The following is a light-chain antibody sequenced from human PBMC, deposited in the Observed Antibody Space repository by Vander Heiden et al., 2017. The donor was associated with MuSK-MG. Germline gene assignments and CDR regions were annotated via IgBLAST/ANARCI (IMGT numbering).Light chain of an antibody. Sequence: SYVLTQPPSVSVAPGKTARITCGGNNIGSKSVHWYQQKPGQAPVRGIVYDSDRPSGIPERFAGSNSGKKDTLTITRVEAGDEADDDCQVWDSSSDQPVFGGGTKLTVL. V-gene: IGLV3-21*04. J-gene: IGLJ2*01. CDR2: YDS. CDR3: QVWDSSSDQPV. CDR1: NIGSKS.